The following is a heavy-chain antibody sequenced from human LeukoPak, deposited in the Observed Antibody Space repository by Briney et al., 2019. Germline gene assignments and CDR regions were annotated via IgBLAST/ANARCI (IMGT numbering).Heavy chain of an antibody. V-gene: IGHV1-2*02. CDR1: GYTFTGYY. Sequence: ASVKVSCKASGYTFTGYYMHWVRQAPGQGLELMGWINPNSGGTNYTQKFRGRVTMTRDTSISTAYMELSRLRSDDTAVYYCARADSSSWYYYYYYMDVWGKGTTVTVSS. D-gene: IGHD6-13*01. CDR3: ARADSSSWYYYYYYMDV. J-gene: IGHJ6*03. CDR2: INPNSGGT.